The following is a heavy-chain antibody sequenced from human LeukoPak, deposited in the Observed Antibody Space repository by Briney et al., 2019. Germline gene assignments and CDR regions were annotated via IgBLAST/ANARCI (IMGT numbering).Heavy chain of an antibody. D-gene: IGHD3-3*01. Sequence: ASVKVSCKASAYTFTFYYIHLVRQAPGQGLEWMGWINPNSGGTNYAQKFQVRVTMTRDTSISTAYMELSRLRPNDTAVYYCARGAITISNDQPFDYWGQGTLVTVSS. J-gene: IGHJ4*02. CDR1: AYTFTFYY. CDR3: ARGAITISNDQPFDY. V-gene: IGHV1-2*02. CDR2: INPNSGGT.